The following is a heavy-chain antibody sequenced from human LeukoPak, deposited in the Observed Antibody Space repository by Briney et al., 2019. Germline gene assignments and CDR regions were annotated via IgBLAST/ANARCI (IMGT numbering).Heavy chain of an antibody. CDR3: ATPRYSGSYGDAFDI. J-gene: IGHJ3*02. CDR1: GYTFTDYY. V-gene: IGHV1-69-2*01. D-gene: IGHD1-26*01. Sequence: GASVKVSCKVSGYTFTDYYMHWVRQAPGKGLEWMGLVDAEDGETIYAEKFQGRVTITADTSTDTAYMELSSLRSEDTAVYYCATPRYSGSYGDAFDIWGQGTMVTVSS. CDR2: VDAEDGET.